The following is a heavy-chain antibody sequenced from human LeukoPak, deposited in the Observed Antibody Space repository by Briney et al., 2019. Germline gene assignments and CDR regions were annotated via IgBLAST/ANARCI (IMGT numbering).Heavy chain of an antibody. D-gene: IGHD6-13*01. V-gene: IGHV3-21*04. Sequence: GGSLRLSCAASGFTFSSYSMNWVRQAPGKGLEWVSSISSSSSYIYYADSVKGRFTISRDNAKNSLYLQMNSLRAEDTAVYYCAKVPPYSSPYNWFDPWGQGTLVTVSS. CDR3: AKVPPYSSPYNWFDP. CDR2: ISSSSSYI. J-gene: IGHJ5*02. CDR1: GFTFSSYS.